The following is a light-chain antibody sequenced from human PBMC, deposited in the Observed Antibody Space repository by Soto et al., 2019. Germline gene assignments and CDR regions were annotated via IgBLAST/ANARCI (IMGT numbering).Light chain of an antibody. J-gene: IGLJ2*01. CDR1: SSNIGAGYD. V-gene: IGLV1-40*01. CDR3: QSYDSSLSGVV. CDR2: GNS. Sequence: QSVLTQPPSVSGVPGQRVTISCTGSSSNIGAGYDVHWYQQLPETAPKLLVYGNSNRPSGVPDRFSGSKSGTSASLAITGLQAEDEADYYCQSYDSSLSGVVFGGGTKLTVL.